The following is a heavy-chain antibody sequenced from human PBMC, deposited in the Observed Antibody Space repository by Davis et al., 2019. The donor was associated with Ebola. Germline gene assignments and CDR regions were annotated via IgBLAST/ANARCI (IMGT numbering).Heavy chain of an antibody. Sequence: GESLKISCAASGFIFSNYGFHWVRQAPGKGLEWVAQISFRGGRDYYADSVKGRFTISRDNAKNMLYLQMNSLRAEDTAVYYCGTTFEYWGQGTLVTVPS. CDR3: GTTFEY. CDR2: ISFRGGRD. CDR1: GFIFSNYG. V-gene: IGHV3-30*03. J-gene: IGHJ4*02. D-gene: IGHD2/OR15-2a*01.